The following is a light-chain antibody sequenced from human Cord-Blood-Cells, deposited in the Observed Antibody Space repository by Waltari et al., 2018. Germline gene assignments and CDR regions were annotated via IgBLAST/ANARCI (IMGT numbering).Light chain of an antibody. Sequence: QSALTQPASVSGSPGPSITISCTGTSSDVGSYNLVPWYHQHPGKAPKLMIYEVSKRPSGVSNRFSGSKSGNTASLTISGLQAEDEADYYCCSYAGSSTYVFGTGTKVTVL. CDR3: CSYAGSSTYV. J-gene: IGLJ1*01. CDR2: EVS. CDR1: SSDVGSYNL. V-gene: IGLV2-23*02.